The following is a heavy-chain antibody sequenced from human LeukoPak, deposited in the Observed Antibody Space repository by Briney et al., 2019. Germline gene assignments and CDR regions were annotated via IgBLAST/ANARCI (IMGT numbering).Heavy chain of an antibody. CDR1: GGSISSSSYY. J-gene: IGHJ4*02. V-gene: IGHV4-39*07. CDR2: IYHSGST. D-gene: IGHD3-16*01. Sequence: SETLSLTCIVSGGSISSSSYYWGWIRQPPGKGLEWIGSIYHSGSTYYNPSLKSRVTISVDTSKNQFSLKLSSVTAADTAVYYCAILTARNLGPLNYWGQGTLVTVSS. CDR3: AILTARNLGPLNY.